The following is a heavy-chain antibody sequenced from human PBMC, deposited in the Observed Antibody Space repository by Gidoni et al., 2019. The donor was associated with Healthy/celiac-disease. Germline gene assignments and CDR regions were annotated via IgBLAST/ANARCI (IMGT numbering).Heavy chain of an antibody. V-gene: IGHV3-30-3*01. J-gene: IGHJ4*02. Sequence: YAMHWVRQAPGKGLEWVAVISFDGNIKYYADSVKGRFTTSRDNSKNTLYLQMNSLRVEDTAVFYCARDRGPYSSSSGSDYWGQGTLVTVSS. CDR2: ISFDGNIK. CDR3: ARDRGPYSSSSGSDY. CDR1: YA. D-gene: IGHD6-6*01.